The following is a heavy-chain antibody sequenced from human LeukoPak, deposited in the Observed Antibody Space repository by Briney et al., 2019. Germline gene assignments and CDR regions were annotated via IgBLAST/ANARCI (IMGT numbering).Heavy chain of an antibody. CDR2: IYYSGST. CDR3: ARHKREIAVAGLNAFDI. D-gene: IGHD6-19*01. CDR1: GGSISSSSYY. Sequence: KPSETLSLTCTVSGGSISSSSYYWGWIRQPPGKGLEWIGSIYYSGSTYYNPSLKSRVTISVDTSKNQFSLKLSSVTAADTAVYYCARHKREIAVAGLNAFDIWGQGIMVTVSS. V-gene: IGHV4-39*01. J-gene: IGHJ3*02.